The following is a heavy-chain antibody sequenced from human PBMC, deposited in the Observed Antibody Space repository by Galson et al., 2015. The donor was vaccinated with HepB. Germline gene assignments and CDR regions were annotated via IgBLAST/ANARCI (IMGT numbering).Heavy chain of an antibody. J-gene: IGHJ3*02. D-gene: IGHD2-21*01. CDR3: ASRGVVVIAIGAFDI. V-gene: IGHV1-69*13. Sequence: SVKVSCKASGGTFSSYAISWVRQAPGQGLEWMGGIIPIFGTANYAQKFQGRVTITADESTSTAYMELSSLRSEDTAVYYCASRGVVVIAIGAFDIWGQGTMVTVSS. CDR1: GGTFSSYA. CDR2: IIPIFGTA.